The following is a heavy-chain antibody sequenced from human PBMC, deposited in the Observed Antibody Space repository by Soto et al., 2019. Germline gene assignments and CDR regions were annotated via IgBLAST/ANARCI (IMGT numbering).Heavy chain of an antibody. CDR2: ISTNGGST. J-gene: IGHJ4*02. CDR3: AKDGIAAAGSFDY. V-gene: IGHV3-64*04. CDR1: GFTFSIYA. D-gene: IGHD6-13*01. Sequence: GGSLRLSCSASGFTFSIYAMHWVRQAPGKGLEYVSSISTNGGSTDYADSVKGRFTISRDNSKNTVYLQMNSLTAEDTAVYYCAKDGIAAAGSFDYWGQGTLVTVSS.